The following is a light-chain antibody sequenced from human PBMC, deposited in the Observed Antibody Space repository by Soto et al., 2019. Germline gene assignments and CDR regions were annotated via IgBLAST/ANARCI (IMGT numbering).Light chain of an antibody. CDR1: QSISSY. V-gene: IGKV1-39*01. CDR2: AAS. Sequence: DTQMTQSPSSLTASVGDRVTITCRASQSISSYLNWYQQKPGKAPKLLIYAASSLQSGVPSRFSGSGSGTDFTLTISSLQPEDFATYYCQQSYSTLSYTFGQGTKVDIK. CDR3: QQSYSTLSYT. J-gene: IGKJ2*01.